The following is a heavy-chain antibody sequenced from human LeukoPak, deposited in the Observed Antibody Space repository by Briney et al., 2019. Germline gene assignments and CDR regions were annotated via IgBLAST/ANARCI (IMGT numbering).Heavy chain of an antibody. V-gene: IGHV3-7*01. Sequence: GGSLRLSCAASGFSLSAYWMTWVRQAPGKGLEWVANINRDGSQKNHVDSVKGRFTISRDNAKNSLYLQMNSLRAEDTAVYYCARGYSSDWYFDCWGQGTLVTVSS. CDR2: INRDGSQK. D-gene: IGHD6-25*01. J-gene: IGHJ4*02. CDR3: ARGYSSDWYFDC. CDR1: GFSLSAYW.